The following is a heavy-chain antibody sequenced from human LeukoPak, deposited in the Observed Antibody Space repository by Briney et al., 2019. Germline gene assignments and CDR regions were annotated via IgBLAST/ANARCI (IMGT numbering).Heavy chain of an antibody. CDR3: ARDWAI. CDR2: INDGGGHT. V-gene: IGHV3-23*01. CDR1: GFTFSNYA. Sequence: PGGSLRLSCAASGFTFSNYAMSWVRQTPGKGLEWVSTINDGGGHTYYSDSVKARFTVSRDNSKNTLYLQMNSLRAEDTAVYYCARDWAIWGQGTLVTVSS. D-gene: IGHD3-16*01. J-gene: IGHJ4*02.